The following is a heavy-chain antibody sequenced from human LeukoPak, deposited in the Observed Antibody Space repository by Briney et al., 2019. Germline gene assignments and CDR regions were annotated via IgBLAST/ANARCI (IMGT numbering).Heavy chain of an antibody. V-gene: IGHV3-30*02. CDR2: IRYDGSNK. D-gene: IGHD4-17*01. J-gene: IGHJ6*02. CDR1: GFTFSSYG. CDR3: ASEPTVSSYYYYGMDV. Sequence: TGGSLRLSCAASGFTFSSYGMHWVRQAPGKGLEWVAFIRYDGSNKYYADSVKGRFTISRDNSKNTLYLQMNSLRAEDTAVYYCASEPTVSSYYYYGMDVWGQGTTVTVSS.